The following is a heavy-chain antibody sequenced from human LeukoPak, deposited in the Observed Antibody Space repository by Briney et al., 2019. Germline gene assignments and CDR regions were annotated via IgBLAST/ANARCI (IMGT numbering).Heavy chain of an antibody. Sequence: SETLSLTCAVSGGSISSGGYSWSWIRQPPGKGLEWIGYIYHSGSTYYNPSLKSRVTISVDRSKNQFSLKLSSVTAADTAVYYCARAGYSYGSYYYGMDVWGQGTTVTVSS. CDR1: GGSISSGGYS. CDR3: ARAGYSYGSYYYGMDV. D-gene: IGHD5-18*01. CDR2: IYHSGST. J-gene: IGHJ6*02. V-gene: IGHV4-30-2*01.